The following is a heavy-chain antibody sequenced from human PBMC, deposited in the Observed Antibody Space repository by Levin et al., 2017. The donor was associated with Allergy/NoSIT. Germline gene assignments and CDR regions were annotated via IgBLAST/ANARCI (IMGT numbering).Heavy chain of an antibody. CDR3: AKAGGGGWYADFDY. D-gene: IGHD3-16*01. CDR2: ITGSGGST. J-gene: IGHJ4*02. V-gene: IGHV3-23*01. Sequence: GESLKISCAASGFTFTTYAMTWVRQAPGKGLEWVSLITGSGGSTYYVDSVKGRFTISRDNSKNTLYLQMNSLRAEDTAVYYCAKAGGGGWYADFDYWGQGTLVTVSS. CDR1: GFTFTTYA.